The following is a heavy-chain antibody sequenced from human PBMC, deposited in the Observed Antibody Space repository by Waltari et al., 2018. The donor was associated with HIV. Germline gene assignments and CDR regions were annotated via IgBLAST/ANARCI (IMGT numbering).Heavy chain of an antibody. CDR2: IYTSGST. V-gene: IGHV4-61*02. CDR3: AREVSRAVVPAADEAWFDP. Sequence: QVQLQESGPGLVKPSQTLSLTCTVSGGSISSGSYYWSWIRQPAGKGLEWIGRIYTSGSTNYNPSLKSRVTISVDTSKNQFSLKLRSVTAADTAVYYCAREVSRAVVPAADEAWFDPWGQGTLVTVSS. J-gene: IGHJ5*02. D-gene: IGHD2-2*01. CDR1: GGSISSGSYY.